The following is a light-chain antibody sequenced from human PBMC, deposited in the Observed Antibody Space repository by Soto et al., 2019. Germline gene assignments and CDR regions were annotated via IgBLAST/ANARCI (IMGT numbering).Light chain of an antibody. Sequence: EIVLTQTPGTLSLSPGERSTLSCSASQSVSSSYLAWYQQRPGQAPRLVIFDASNRASGMPERFSGSGSGTDFTLTIARLEPEDFAVYYCQEYDGAPITFGLGTRLEIK. CDR1: QSVSSSY. J-gene: IGKJ5*01. CDR2: DAS. V-gene: IGKV3-20*01. CDR3: QEYDGAPIT.